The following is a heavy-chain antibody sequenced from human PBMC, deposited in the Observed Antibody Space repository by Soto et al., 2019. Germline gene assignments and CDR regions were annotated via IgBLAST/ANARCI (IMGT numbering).Heavy chain of an antibody. CDR2: VFSSGYSETT. J-gene: IGHJ5*02. Sequence: SETLSLTCDVSGGSISRSNYYWGWIRPPPGKGLEWIGYVFSSGYSETTHYNPSLKSRVAISVDTSKNQFSLKLNSVTAADTAVYYCARRNGLASDFDPWGQGTLVTVSS. CDR1: GGSISRSNYY. D-gene: IGHD6-13*01. V-gene: IGHV4-39*01. CDR3: ARRNGLASDFDP.